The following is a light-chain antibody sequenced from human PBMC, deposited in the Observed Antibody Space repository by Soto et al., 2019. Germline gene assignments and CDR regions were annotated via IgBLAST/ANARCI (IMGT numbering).Light chain of an antibody. J-gene: IGLJ2*01. CDR1: SNDIGANDY. CDR2: EAA. CDR3: TSYTSTSTLV. Sequence: QSALTQPASVSGSPGQSITISCTGTSNDIGANDYVSWYQHHPGQAPKILIYEAANRPSGVSHRFSGCKSGNTASLTISGLQAEDDADYFCTSYTSTSTLVFGGGTKLTVL. V-gene: IGLV2-14*01.